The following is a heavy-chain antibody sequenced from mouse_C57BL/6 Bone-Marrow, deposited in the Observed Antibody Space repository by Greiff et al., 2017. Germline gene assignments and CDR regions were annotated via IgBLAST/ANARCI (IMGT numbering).Heavy chain of an antibody. CDR1: GYAFSSYW. Sequence: QVQLQQSGAELVKPGASVKISCKASGYAFSSYWMNWVKQRPGKGLEWIGQIYPGDGDTNYNGKFKGKATLTADKSSSTAYMQLSSLTSEDSAVYFCASRGSNYDAMDYWGQGTSVTVSS. CDR2: IYPGDGDT. CDR3: ASRGSNYDAMDY. J-gene: IGHJ4*01. V-gene: IGHV1-80*01. D-gene: IGHD1-1*01.